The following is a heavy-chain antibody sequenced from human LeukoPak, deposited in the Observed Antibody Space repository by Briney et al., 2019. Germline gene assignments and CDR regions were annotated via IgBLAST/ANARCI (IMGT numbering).Heavy chain of an antibody. D-gene: IGHD6-13*01. CDR3: ARVVSSSWTGYYYGMDV. CDR1: GFIFSNYW. Sequence: PGGSLRLSCAGSGFIFSNYWMHWVRQAPGKGLAWVSRINTDGSSTSYADSLKGRFTISRDNAKNTLYLQMNSLRAEDTAVYYCARVVSSSWTGYYYGMDVWGQGTTVTVSS. V-gene: IGHV3-74*01. J-gene: IGHJ6*02. CDR2: INTDGSST.